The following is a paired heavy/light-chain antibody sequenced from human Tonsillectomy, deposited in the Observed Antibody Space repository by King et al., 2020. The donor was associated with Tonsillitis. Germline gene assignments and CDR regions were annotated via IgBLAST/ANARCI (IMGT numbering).Light chain of an antibody. CDR3: QQYDNLPPWT. Sequence: DIQMTQSPSSLSASVGDRVTITCQASQDISNYLNWYQQKPGKAPKLLIYDASNLETGVPSRFSGSGSGTDFTFTISSLQPEDIATYYCQQYDNLPPWTFGQGTKVEIK. CDR2: DAS. CDR1: QDISNY. V-gene: IGKV1-33*01. J-gene: IGKJ1*01.
Heavy chain of an antibody. CDR1: GFTVSSNY. J-gene: IGHJ4*02. Sequence: EVQLVESGGGLIQPGGSLRLSCAASGFTVSSNYMSWVRQAPGKGLEWVSIFYSGGSTYYADSVKGRFTISRDNSKNTLYLQMNSLRAEDTAVYYCASNDRSRYSSNLGLRDWGQGTLVTVSS. V-gene: IGHV3-53*01. CDR2: FYSGGST. D-gene: IGHD6-19*01. CDR3: ASNDRSRYSSNLGLRD.